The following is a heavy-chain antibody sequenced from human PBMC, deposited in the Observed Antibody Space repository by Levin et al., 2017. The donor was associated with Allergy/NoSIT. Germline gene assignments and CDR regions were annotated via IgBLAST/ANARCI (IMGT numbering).Heavy chain of an antibody. V-gene: IGHV3-53*01. J-gene: IGHJ4*02. D-gene: IGHD3-10*01. Sequence: GESLKISCAASGFTVSSNYMSWVRQAPGKGLEWVSVIYSGGSTYYADSVKGRFTISRDNSKNTLYLQMNSLRAEDTAVYYCARDIGSGSFPLGGFDYWGQGTLVTVSS. CDR1: GFTVSSNY. CDR3: ARDIGSGSFPLGGFDY. CDR2: IYSGGST.